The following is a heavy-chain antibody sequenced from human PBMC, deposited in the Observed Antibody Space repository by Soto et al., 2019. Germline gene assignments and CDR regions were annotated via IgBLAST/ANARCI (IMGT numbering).Heavy chain of an antibody. CDR2: VSYSGST. V-gene: IGHV4-39*01. J-gene: IGHJ4*02. CDR3: ARRSGYDFYYFDY. CDR1: GGSISSSTYY. Sequence: SETLSLTCTVSGGSISSSTYYWGWVRQSPGKGLEWIGSVSYSGSTHNNPSLNSRVTISVDTSKNQFSLKLSSVTAADTAVYYCARRSGYDFYYFDYWGQGTLVTVSS. D-gene: IGHD5-12*01.